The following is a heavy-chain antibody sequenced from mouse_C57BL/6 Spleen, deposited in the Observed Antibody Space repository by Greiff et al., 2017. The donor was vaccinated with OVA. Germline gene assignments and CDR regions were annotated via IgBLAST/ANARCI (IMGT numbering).Heavy chain of an antibody. V-gene: IGHV1-7*01. Sequence: QVQLQQSGAELAKPGASVKLSCKASGYTFTSYWMHWVKQRPGQGLEWIGYINPSSGYTKYNQKFKDKATLTADKSSSTAYMQLSSLTYEDSAVYYCARPASYDYDEGYYAMDYWGQGTSVTVSS. CDR1: GYTFTSYW. J-gene: IGHJ4*01. D-gene: IGHD2-4*01. CDR3: ARPASYDYDEGYYAMDY. CDR2: INPSSGYT.